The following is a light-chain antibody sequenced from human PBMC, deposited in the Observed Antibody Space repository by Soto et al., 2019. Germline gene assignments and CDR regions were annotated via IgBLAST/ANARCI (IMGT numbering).Light chain of an antibody. J-gene: IGKJ3*01. Sequence: EIVLTQSPGTLSLSPGERATLSCRASQSVSSSYLAWYQQKPGQAPRLLISGASSRATGIPARFSGSGSGTDFTLTISRLEPEDFSVYYCQQYGRSLFTFGPPTKVAIQ. CDR2: GAS. CDR3: QQYGRSLFT. CDR1: QSVSSSY. V-gene: IGKV3-20*01.